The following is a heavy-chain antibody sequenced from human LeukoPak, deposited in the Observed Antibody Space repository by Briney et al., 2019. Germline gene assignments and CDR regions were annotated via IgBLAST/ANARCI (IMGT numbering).Heavy chain of an antibody. Sequence: SETLSLTCTVSGGSISSSSYYWGWIRQPPGKGLEWIGSIYYSGSTNYNPSLKSRVTISVDTSKNQFSLKLSSVTAADTAVYYCARLISRDGYNWGESNDAFDIWGQGTMVTVSS. J-gene: IGHJ3*02. D-gene: IGHD5-24*01. CDR2: IYYSGST. V-gene: IGHV4-39*07. CDR3: ARLISRDGYNWGESNDAFDI. CDR1: GGSISSSSYY.